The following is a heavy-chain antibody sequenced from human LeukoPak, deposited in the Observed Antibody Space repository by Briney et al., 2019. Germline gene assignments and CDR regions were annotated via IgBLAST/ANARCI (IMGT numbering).Heavy chain of an antibody. CDR3: TPGGADDFDI. J-gene: IGHJ3*02. CDR1: GFTFSGSA. V-gene: IGHV3-73*01. Sequence: GGSLRLSCAASGFTFSGSAIHWVRQASGKGLEWVGRIRSKTNIYATAYAASVKGRFTISRDDSKNTAYLQMNSLKTEDTAVYYCTPGGADDFDIWGQGTMVTVSS. CDR2: IRSKTNIYAT. D-gene: IGHD3-16*01.